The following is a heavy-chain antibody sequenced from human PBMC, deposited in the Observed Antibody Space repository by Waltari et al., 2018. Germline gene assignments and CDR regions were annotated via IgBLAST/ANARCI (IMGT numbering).Heavy chain of an antibody. CDR1: GFSFADRA. Sequence: EVQLVESGGGLVQPGRSLRLSCVGSGFSFADRAMHWVRQVPGKGLEWVSGINWNSGNIGYADSVKGRFTNSRDNAKNSLYLQINSVRTEDTALYYCTSDAFGNSIGGVFDYWGQGTLVNVSS. CDR2: INWNSGNI. J-gene: IGHJ4*02. CDR3: TSDAFGNSIGGVFDY. V-gene: IGHV3-9*01. D-gene: IGHD3-3*01.